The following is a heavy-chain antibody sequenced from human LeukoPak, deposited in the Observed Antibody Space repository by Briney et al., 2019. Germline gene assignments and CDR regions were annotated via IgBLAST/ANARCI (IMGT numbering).Heavy chain of an antibody. J-gene: IGHJ3*02. Sequence: SETLSLTCTVSGGSISSSSYYWGWIRQPPGKGLEWIGYIYYSGSTNYNPSLKSRVTISVDTSKNQFSLKLSSVTAADTAVYYCARALGRYSYGYGAFDIWGQGTMVTVSS. CDR1: GGSISSSSYY. CDR3: ARALGRYSYGYGAFDI. V-gene: IGHV4-61*05. CDR2: IYYSGST. D-gene: IGHD5-18*01.